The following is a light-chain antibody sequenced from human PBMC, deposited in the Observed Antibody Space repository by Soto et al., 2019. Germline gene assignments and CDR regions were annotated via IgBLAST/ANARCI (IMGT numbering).Light chain of an antibody. CDR2: YAS. V-gene: IGKV3-15*01. J-gene: IGKJ5*01. Sequence: EIMMTQSPATLSVSPGERATLSCRASQSVRNNLAWYQQKPGQAPRLLIYYASTRATGIPARFSGSGSGTEFTLTISSLQSEDFALYYCQQYNNGPPITFGQGTRLEIK. CDR1: QSVRNN. CDR3: QQYNNGPPIT.